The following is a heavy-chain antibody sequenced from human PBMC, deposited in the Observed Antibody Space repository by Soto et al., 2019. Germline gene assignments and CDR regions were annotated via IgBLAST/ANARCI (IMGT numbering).Heavy chain of an antibody. Sequence: SETLSLTCTVSGGSINNYYWSWIWQPPGKGLEWIGYIYYSGSTYYNPSLKSRVTISVDTSKNQFALKLISVTAADTAVYYCARDIRYSGYDLQNWFDPWGQGTLVTVSS. D-gene: IGHD5-12*01. V-gene: IGHV4-59*12. CDR2: IYYSGST. CDR3: ARDIRYSGYDLQNWFDP. CDR1: GGSINNYY. J-gene: IGHJ5*02.